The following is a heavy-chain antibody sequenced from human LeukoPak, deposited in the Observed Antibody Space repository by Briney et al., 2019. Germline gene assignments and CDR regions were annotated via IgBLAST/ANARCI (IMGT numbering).Heavy chain of an antibody. D-gene: IGHD6-19*01. CDR2: IDPSDSDT. CDR3: AAGTGSGSNKAY. CDR1: GYSFTSYW. V-gene: IGHV5-10-1*01. Sequence: GESLKISSKGSGYSFTSYWINWVRQMPGKGLEWMGRIDPSDSDTNYSPSFQGHVTISTDKSINTAYLQWSSLKASDTAMYYCAAGTGSGSNKAYWGQGTLVTVSS. J-gene: IGHJ4*02.